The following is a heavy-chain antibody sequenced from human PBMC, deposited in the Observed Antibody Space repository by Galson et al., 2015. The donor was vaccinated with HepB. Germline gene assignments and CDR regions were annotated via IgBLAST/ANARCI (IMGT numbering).Heavy chain of an antibody. CDR1: GFTFTHSW. D-gene: IGHD6-19*01. CDR2: IKSKTGGETT. Sequence: SLRLSCAASGFTFTHSWMNWVRQATGKGLEWVGRIKSKTGGETTDYAAPVKGRFTIARDDSKNTLYLQMNSLRAEDTAVYYCAKGGEWLVLRASANFDYWGQGTLVTVSS. J-gene: IGHJ4*02. V-gene: IGHV3-15*01. CDR3: AKGGEWLVLRASANFDY.